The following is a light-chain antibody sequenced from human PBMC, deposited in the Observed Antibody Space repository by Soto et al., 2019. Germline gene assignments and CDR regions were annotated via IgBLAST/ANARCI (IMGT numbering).Light chain of an antibody. V-gene: IGKV3-11*01. CDR3: QQRSNWPLT. CDR2: DAS. Sequence: DIVLTQSPATLSLSPGERDTLSCRASQSVSSYLAWYQQRPGQAPRLLIYDASNRATGIPARFSGSGSGTDFTLPISSLEPEDFAVYYCQQRSNWPLTFGGGTKVDIK. J-gene: IGKJ4*01. CDR1: QSVSSY.